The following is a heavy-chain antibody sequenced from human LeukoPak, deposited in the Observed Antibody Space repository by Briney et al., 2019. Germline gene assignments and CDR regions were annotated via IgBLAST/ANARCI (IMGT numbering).Heavy chain of an antibody. CDR2: IYSGGST. CDR1: GFTFNSYA. J-gene: IGHJ6*03. CDR3: ARVEDSGYYYYYMDV. Sequence: GGSLRLSCAASGFTFNSYAMSWVRQAPGKGLEWVSVIYSGGSTYYADSVKGRFTISRDNSKNTLYLQMNSLRAEDTAVYYCARVEDSGYYYYYMDVWGKGTTVTVSS. D-gene: IGHD3-10*01. V-gene: IGHV3-53*01.